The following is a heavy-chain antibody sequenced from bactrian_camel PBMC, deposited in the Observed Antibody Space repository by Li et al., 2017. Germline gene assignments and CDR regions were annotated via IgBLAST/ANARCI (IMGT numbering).Heavy chain of an antibody. CDR3: AAAREAPGEKWIVYPRWYNY. Sequence: HVQLVESGGGSVQAGGSLKLSCAASGNTAGVMSMAWFRQAPGKEREGVAQIYTGVGLTVYGATYYVDSVKGRFTISQDKAKNMVYLQMNSLEPEDTAMYYCAAAREAPGEKWIVYPRWYNYWGQGTQVTVS. J-gene: IGHJ4*01. V-gene: IGHV3S54*01. D-gene: IGHD7*01. CDR2: IYTGVGLTVYGAT. CDR1: GNTAGVMS.